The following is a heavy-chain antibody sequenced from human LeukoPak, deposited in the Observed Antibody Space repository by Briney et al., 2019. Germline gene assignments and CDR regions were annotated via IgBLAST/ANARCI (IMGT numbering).Heavy chain of an antibody. Sequence: GGSLRLSCAASGFTLSSYWMSWVRQAPGKGLEWVANIKQDGSEKYYVDSVKGRFTISRDNAENSLYLQMNNLRVEDTAVYYCARDNGGGDYWGQGTLVTVSS. J-gene: IGHJ4*02. CDR1: GFTLSSYW. D-gene: IGHD3-10*01. CDR3: ARDNGGGDY. V-gene: IGHV3-7*01. CDR2: IKQDGSEK.